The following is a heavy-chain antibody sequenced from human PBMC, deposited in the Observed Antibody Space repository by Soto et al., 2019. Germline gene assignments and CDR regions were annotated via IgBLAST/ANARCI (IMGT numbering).Heavy chain of an antibody. CDR3: ARDGPRDYYDSSGVPNYYHYGMDV. Sequence: ALVKVYWKASGYTFSGYYMHWVRQATGQGLEWMGIINPSGGSTSYAQKFQGRVTMTRDTSTSTVYMELSSLRSEDTAVYYCARDGPRDYYDSSGVPNYYHYGMDVRGQGTTVPVSS. CDR1: GYTFSGYY. V-gene: IGHV1-46*01. J-gene: IGHJ6*02. D-gene: IGHD3-22*01. CDR2: INPSGGST.